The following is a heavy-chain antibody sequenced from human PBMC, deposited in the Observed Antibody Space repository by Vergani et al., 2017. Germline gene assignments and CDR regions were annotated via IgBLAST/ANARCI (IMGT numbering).Heavy chain of an antibody. V-gene: IGHV3-23*01. CDR2: ISGSGGFT. D-gene: IGHD3-22*01. J-gene: IGHJ4*02. Sequence: EVQLLESGGNLVKPGGSLRLSCAASGFTFTNFAMTWVRQAPGEGLEWVSGISGSGGFTYYADSVKGRFTISRENSKNTMFLQMNNLRAEDTAVYYCAKDYLPGYYDSSGYCDYWGQGTLVTVSS. CDR3: AKDYLPGYYDSSGYCDY. CDR1: GFTFTNFA.